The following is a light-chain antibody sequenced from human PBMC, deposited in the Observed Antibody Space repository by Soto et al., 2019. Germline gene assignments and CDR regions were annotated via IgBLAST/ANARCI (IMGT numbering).Light chain of an antibody. V-gene: IGKV3-15*01. CDR2: GAS. J-gene: IGKJ1*01. CDR3: QQYNNWPPWT. Sequence: EIVMTQSPATLSVSPVERVTLSCMASQSVSVDLAWYQQRPGQAPRLLIYGASTRATGIPVRFSGSGSGTEFSLTISSLQSEDFAFYYCQQYNNWPPWTFGQGTKVDI. CDR1: QSVSVD.